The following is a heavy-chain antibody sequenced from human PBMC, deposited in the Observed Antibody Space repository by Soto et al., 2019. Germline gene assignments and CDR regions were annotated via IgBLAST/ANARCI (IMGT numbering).Heavy chain of an antibody. CDR3: TTVTGPPYYDFWSGYYTREGNWFDP. J-gene: IGHJ5*02. V-gene: IGHV3-15*01. D-gene: IGHD3-3*01. Sequence: PEGSLRLSCVDPGFTFINAWMSWVRQAPGKGLEWVGRIKSKTDGGTPDYAAPVKGRFTISRDDSKNTLYLQMNSLKTEDTAVYYCTTVTGPPYYDFWSGYYTREGNWFDPWGQGTLVTVSS. CDR2: IKSKTDGGTP. CDR1: GFTFINAW.